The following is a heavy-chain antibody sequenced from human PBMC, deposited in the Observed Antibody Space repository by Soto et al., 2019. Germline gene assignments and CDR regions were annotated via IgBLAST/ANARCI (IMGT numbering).Heavy chain of an antibody. Sequence: QLQLQESGPGLLKPSETLSLTYSVSGGSISSSRYYWGWIRQPPGKGLEWIASIYNSGSTHYNPSLESRVTISVDTSQNQFSLRLSSVTAADTAVYYCARLPLVWLGREFLHDYWGQGILVTVSS. V-gene: IGHV4-39*01. CDR3: ARLPLVWLGREFLHDY. CDR1: GGSISSSRYY. CDR2: IYNSGST. D-gene: IGHD6-19*01. J-gene: IGHJ4*02.